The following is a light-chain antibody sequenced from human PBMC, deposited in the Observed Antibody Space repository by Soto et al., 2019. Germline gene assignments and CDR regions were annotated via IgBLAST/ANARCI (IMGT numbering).Light chain of an antibody. V-gene: IGLV1-51*01. CDR1: WSNIGPNS. CDR3: GAWDRSLKTYF. J-gene: IGLJ1*01. CDR2: DND. Sequence: QSVLTQPPSVSAAAGQKITISCSGGWSNIGPNSVSWYRQLPRTAPKLLIYDNDKRPSGIPDRFSGSESGTSATLDITGLQAGDEADYYCGAWDRSLKTYFFGTGTKVTVL.